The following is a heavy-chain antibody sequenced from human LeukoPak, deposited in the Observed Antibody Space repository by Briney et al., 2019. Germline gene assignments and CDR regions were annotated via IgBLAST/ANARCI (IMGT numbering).Heavy chain of an antibody. CDR3: ARNGRGDIVVVPAAMLTPLRGPYNWFDP. J-gene: IGHJ5*02. Sequence: SETLSLTCTVSGGSISSSSYYWGWIRQPPGKGLEWIGSIYYSGSTYHNPSLKSRVTISVDTSKNQFSLKLSSVTAADTAVYYCARNGRGDIVVVPAAMLTPLRGPYNWFDPWGQGTLVTVSS. CDR1: GGSISSSSYY. V-gene: IGHV4-39*01. CDR2: IYYSGST. D-gene: IGHD2-2*01.